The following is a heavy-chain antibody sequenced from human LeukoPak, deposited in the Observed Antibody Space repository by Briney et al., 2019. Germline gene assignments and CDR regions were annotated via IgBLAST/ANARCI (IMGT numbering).Heavy chain of an antibody. J-gene: IGHJ4*02. V-gene: IGHV3-21*01. CDR2: ISSSSSYI. D-gene: IGHD1-26*01. Sequence: PGGSLRLSCAASGFTFSSYAMSWVRQAPGKGLEWVSSISSSSSYIYYADSVKGRFTISRDNAKNSLYLQMNSLRAEDTAVYYCARELAGATTDFDYWGQGTLVTVSS. CDR3: ARELAGATTDFDY. CDR1: GFTFSSYA.